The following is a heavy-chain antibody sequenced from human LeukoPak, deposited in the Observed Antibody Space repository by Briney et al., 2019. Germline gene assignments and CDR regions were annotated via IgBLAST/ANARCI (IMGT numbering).Heavy chain of an antibody. Sequence: SVRGRFTISRDNAKNTLYLQMNSLRAEDTAVYYCAKARTYYYDSSGYYGVPIDAFDIWGQGTMVTVSS. V-gene: IGHV3-33*03. J-gene: IGHJ3*02. CDR3: AKARTYYYDSSGYYGVPIDAFDI. D-gene: IGHD3-22*01.